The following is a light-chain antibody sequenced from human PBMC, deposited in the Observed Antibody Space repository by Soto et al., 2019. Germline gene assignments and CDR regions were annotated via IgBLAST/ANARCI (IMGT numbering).Light chain of an antibody. CDR2: EVS. Sequence: QSALTQPASVSGSPRQSITIPCTGASSDVGSYNLVSWYQQHPGKAPKLMIYEVSRRPSGISNRFSGSKSGNTASLTISGLQAEDEADYYCCSYAGSPTFVIFGGGTKVTVL. CDR3: CSYAGSPTFVI. V-gene: IGLV2-23*02. CDR1: SSDVGSYNL. J-gene: IGLJ2*01.